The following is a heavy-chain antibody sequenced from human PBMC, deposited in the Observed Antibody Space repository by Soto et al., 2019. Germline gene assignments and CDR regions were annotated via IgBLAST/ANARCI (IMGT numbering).Heavy chain of an antibody. V-gene: IGHV3-7*01. CDR2: INQDANEK. CDR1: GFTLSNYW. J-gene: IGHJ4*02. CDR3: ARLSTFGVIVIRDPFDY. D-gene: IGHD3-3*01. Sequence: GGSLRLSCAASGFTLSNYWMSWVRQAPGKGLEWVTNINQDANEKYYVDSVKGRFTISRDNAKNSLSLQMDNLRAEDTAVYFCARLSTFGVIVIRDPFDYWGQGSLVTVSS.